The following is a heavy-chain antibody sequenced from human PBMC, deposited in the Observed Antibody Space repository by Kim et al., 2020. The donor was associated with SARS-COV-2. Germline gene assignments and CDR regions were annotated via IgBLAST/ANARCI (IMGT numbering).Heavy chain of an antibody. D-gene: IGHD2-8*01. CDR1: GGSISSSSYH. V-gene: IGHV4-39*01. Sequence: SETLSLTCTVSGGSISSSSYHWGWIRQSPGKGLEWIASMYYSGNTYYNPSLKSRVTISVDTSKNQVSLKMSSVTAADTAVYYCARFKYGANSVDYWGQGTLVTVSS. CDR2: MYYSGNT. CDR3: ARFKYGANSVDY. J-gene: IGHJ4*02.